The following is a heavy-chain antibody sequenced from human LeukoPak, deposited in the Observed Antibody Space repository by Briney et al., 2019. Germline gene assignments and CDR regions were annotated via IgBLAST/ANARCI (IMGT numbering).Heavy chain of an antibody. Sequence: ASVKVSCKASGYTFTGYYMHWVRQAPGQGLEWMGWINPNSGGTNYAQKFQGRVTMTRDTSISTAYMELSSLRSEDTAVYYCASRHYDFWSGYYSSGDYWGQGTLVTVSS. CDR2: INPNSGGT. J-gene: IGHJ4*02. CDR1: GYTFTGYY. CDR3: ASRHYDFWSGYYSSGDY. D-gene: IGHD3-3*01. V-gene: IGHV1-2*02.